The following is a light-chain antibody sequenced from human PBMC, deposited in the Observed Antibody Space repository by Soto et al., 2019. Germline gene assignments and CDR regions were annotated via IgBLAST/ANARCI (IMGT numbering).Light chain of an antibody. Sequence: QAVVTQPPSASGTPGQTVTISCSGSRTNIGSNTLNWYHQLPGTAPQLLISASNQRPSGVRDRFSGSKSGTSASLAISGLQSDDEADYYCAAWDDSLNVVVFGGGTKLTVL. CDR1: RTNIGSNT. CDR3: AAWDDSLNVVV. V-gene: IGLV1-44*01. J-gene: IGLJ2*01. CDR2: ASN.